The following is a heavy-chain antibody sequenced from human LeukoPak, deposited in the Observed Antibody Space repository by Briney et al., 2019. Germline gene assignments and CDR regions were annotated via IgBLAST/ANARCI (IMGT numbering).Heavy chain of an antibody. J-gene: IGHJ5*02. V-gene: IGHV3-11*01. D-gene: IGHD3-22*01. Sequence: PGGSLRLSCAASGFIFSDHFMTWIRQAPGKGLEWVSYISGTTGSTIHYADSVKGRFTVSRDNAKNLLYLQMDSLRADDTAVYYCARDFGTSGYYFEDRFDPWGQGTLVTVSS. CDR3: ARDFGTSGYYFEDRFDP. CDR2: ISGTTGSTI. CDR1: GFIFSDHF.